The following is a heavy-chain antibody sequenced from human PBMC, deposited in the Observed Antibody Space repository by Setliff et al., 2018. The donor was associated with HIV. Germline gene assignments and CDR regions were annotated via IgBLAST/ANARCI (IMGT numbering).Heavy chain of an antibody. J-gene: IGHJ4*02. V-gene: IGHV4-38-2*01. CDR2: IHHSGNT. Sequence: SETLSLTCAVSGYSISSGHYWGWIRQSPGKGLEWISSIHHSGNTYHNPSLKSRVTMSVDTSKNQVSLKLTSVTAEDTAVFYCARGVHCTSTTCYPSFYFDYWGQGIMVTVSS. CDR3: ARGVHCTSTTCYPSFYFDY. D-gene: IGHD2-2*01. CDR1: GYSISSGHY.